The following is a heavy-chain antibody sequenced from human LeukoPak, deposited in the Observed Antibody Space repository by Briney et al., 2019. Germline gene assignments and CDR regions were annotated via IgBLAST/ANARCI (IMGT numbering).Heavy chain of an antibody. CDR2: IKQDGSEK. J-gene: IGHJ6*03. Sequence: PGGSLRLSCAASGFTFSSYCMSWVRKAPGKGLEWVATIKQDGSEKYYVDSVKGRFTISRDNAKDSLYLQMNSLRAEDTAVYYCARSPKVDSSAWYSPYYYYYMDVWGKGTTVTVSS. CDR3: ARSPKVDSSAWYSPYYYYYMDV. V-gene: IGHV3-7*01. CDR1: GFTFSSYC. D-gene: IGHD6-19*01.